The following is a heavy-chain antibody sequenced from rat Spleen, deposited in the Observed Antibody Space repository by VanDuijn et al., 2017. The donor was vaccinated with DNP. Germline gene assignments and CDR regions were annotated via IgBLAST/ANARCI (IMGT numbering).Heavy chain of an antibody. Sequence: EVQLQESGPGLVKSSQSLSLTCSVTGHSITSNYWAWIRKFPGNKMEWMGYINYSGATAYNPSLRSRISITRDTSKNQFFLQLNSVTTEDTATYYCARGLNYGGYIYSWYFDFWGPGTLVTVSS. J-gene: IGHJ1*01. CDR3: ARGLNYGGYIYSWYFDF. D-gene: IGHD1-11*01. V-gene: IGHV3-1*01. CDR2: INYSGAT. CDR1: GHSITSNY.